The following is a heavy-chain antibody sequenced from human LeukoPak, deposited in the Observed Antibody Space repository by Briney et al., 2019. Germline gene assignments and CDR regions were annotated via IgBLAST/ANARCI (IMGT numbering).Heavy chain of an antibody. J-gene: IGHJ4*02. CDR3: ARHLYGDYRFDY. CDR2: IYYSGST. CDR1: GGSISIYY. V-gene: IGHV4-59*08. Sequence: SETLSLTCTVSGGSISIYYWSWIRQPPGKGLEWIGYIYYSGSTNYNPSLKSRVTISVGTSKNQFSLKLSSVTAADTAVYYCARHLYGDYRFDYWGQGTLVTVSS. D-gene: IGHD4-17*01.